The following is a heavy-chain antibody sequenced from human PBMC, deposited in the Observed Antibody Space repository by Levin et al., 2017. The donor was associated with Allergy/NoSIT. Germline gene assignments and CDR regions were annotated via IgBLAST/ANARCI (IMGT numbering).Heavy chain of an antibody. V-gene: IGHV4-31*03. CDR3: ARGRQQLNY. CDR1: GGSIRSGGYY. D-gene: IGHD6-13*01. J-gene: IGHJ4*02. Sequence: SQTLSLPCSVSGGSIRSGGYYWSWIRQHPGKGLEWIGYIYYTGSTNYNPSLKSRVTISADTSKNQFSLKLSSVTAADTAVYYCARGRQQLNYWGQGTLVTVSS. CDR2: IYYTGST.